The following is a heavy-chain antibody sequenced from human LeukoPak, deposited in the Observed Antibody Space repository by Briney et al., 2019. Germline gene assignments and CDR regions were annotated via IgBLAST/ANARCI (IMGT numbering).Heavy chain of an antibody. J-gene: IGHJ4*02. CDR3: AKGGVYGDYYFDY. V-gene: IGHV3-23*01. D-gene: IGHD4-17*01. CDR2: VSGSGGGT. Sequence: PGGSLRLSCAASGFSFSSYAVSWVRQAPGKGLEWVSVVSGSGGGTYYADSVKGRFAISGDNSKNTVYLQMSSLRAEDTALYYCAKGGVYGDYYFDYWGQGTLVTVSS. CDR1: GFSFSSYA.